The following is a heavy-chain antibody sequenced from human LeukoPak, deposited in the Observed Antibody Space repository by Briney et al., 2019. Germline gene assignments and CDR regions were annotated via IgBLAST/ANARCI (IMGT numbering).Heavy chain of an antibody. J-gene: IGHJ5*02. D-gene: IGHD6-13*01. CDR1: GYTFTGYY. CDR3: ARDRDSSSWYGGFDP. CDR2: INPKSGGT. Sequence: ASVKGSCKASGYTFTGYYMHWVRQAPGQGLEWMGWINPKSGGTKYAQKFQGRVTMIRDTSISTAYMELSRLTSDDTAVYYCARDRDSSSWYGGFDPWGQGTLVTVSA. V-gene: IGHV1-2*02.